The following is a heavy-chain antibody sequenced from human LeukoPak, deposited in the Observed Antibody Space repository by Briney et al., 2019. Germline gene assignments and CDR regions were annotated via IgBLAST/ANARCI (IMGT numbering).Heavy chain of an antibody. D-gene: IGHD1-14*01. V-gene: IGHV3-30*02. CDR2: IRFNATNK. CDR3: AKEQYPGYFDF. J-gene: IGHJ4*02. Sequence: GGSLRLSCAASGFIFSGSSMHWVRQAPGKGLEWVCFIRFNATNKYYADSVKGRFTISRDNSNNTLYLQLNNVRTEDTATYFCAKEQYPGYFDFWGQGTLVTVSA. CDR1: GFIFSGSS.